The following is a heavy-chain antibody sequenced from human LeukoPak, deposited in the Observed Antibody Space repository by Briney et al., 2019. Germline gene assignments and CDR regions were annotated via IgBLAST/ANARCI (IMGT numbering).Heavy chain of an antibody. CDR3: ARHQVDYYDSSSFDY. J-gene: IGHJ4*02. V-gene: IGHV4-4*07. CDR1: GGSISSYY. D-gene: IGHD3-22*01. Sequence: KPSETLSLTCTVSGGSISSYYWSWIRQPAGKGLEWIGRIYTSGSTNYNPSLKSRVTMSVDTSKNQFSLKLSSVTAADTAVYYCARHQVDYYDSSSFDYWGQGTLVTVSS. CDR2: IYTSGST.